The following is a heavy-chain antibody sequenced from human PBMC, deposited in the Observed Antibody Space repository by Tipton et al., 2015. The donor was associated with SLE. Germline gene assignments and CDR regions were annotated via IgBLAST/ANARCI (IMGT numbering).Heavy chain of an antibody. D-gene: IGHD2-2*02. Sequence: TLSLTCIVSGGSISTYFWTWIRQPPGKGLEWIGNIYDSGSTNYNPTLKRRVTISLDTSKNQISLKLTSVTAADTAVYYCARGGYCRSASCYRFDSWGQGTLVTVTS. CDR1: GGSISTYF. CDR3: ARGGYCRSASCYRFDS. J-gene: IGHJ4*02. CDR2: IYDSGST. V-gene: IGHV4-59*01.